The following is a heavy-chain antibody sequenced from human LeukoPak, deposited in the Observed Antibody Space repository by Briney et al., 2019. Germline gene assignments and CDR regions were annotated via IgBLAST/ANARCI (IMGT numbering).Heavy chain of an antibody. J-gene: IGHJ6*02. CDR1: GFTFSTYN. Sequence: GGSLRLSCAASGFTFSTYNMNWVRQAPGTGLEWVSFISTSSTNIYYADSVKGRFTISRDNAKNSLFLQMNSLRAEDTAIYYCARVEVSGWYSSYGMDVWGQGTLVTVSS. CDR2: ISTSSTNI. CDR3: ARVEVSGWYSSYGMDV. D-gene: IGHD6-19*01. V-gene: IGHV3-21*03.